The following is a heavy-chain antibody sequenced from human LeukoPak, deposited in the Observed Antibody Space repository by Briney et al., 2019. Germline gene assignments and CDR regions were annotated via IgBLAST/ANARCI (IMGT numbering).Heavy chain of an antibody. CDR3: TKRPIDGGKSFEY. D-gene: IGHD3-16*01. CDR1: GFTFSSFA. V-gene: IGHV3-23*01. CDR2: ITSSGGGT. Sequence: GGSRTLSCEASGFTFSSFAMSWVRQAPGERLEWVSSITSSGGGTYYADSVKGRFTISRDNSKNTLYLQMFSLRAEDTAVYYCTKRPIDGGKSFEYWGQGSLVTVSS. J-gene: IGHJ4*02.